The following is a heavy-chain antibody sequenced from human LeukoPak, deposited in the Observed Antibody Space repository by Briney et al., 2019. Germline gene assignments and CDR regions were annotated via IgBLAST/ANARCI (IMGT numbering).Heavy chain of an antibody. D-gene: IGHD1-26*01. CDR2: IKQDGSEK. CDR3: ARDVGAFDY. V-gene: IGHV3-7*01. Sequence: GGSLRLSCAASGFTLGNYWMTWVRQAQGKGLEWVAKIKQDGSEKYYVDSVRGRFTISRDNAKNSLYLQMNSLRAEDTAVYYCARDVGAFDYWGQGTLVTVSS. CDR1: GFTLGNYW. J-gene: IGHJ4*02.